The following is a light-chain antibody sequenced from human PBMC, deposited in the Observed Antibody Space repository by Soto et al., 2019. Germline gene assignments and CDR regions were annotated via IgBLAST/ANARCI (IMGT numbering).Light chain of an antibody. V-gene: IGLV2-14*01. Sequence: QSALTQPASVSGSPGQSITISCTGTNRVVGGYNYVSWYQQHPGKAPKLMIYDVRFRPSGFFNRFSGSKSVNTASLTISGLQAEDEADYYCSSYTTISTYVFGTGTKVTVL. CDR2: DVR. J-gene: IGLJ1*01. CDR3: SSYTTISTYV. CDR1: NRVVGGYNY.